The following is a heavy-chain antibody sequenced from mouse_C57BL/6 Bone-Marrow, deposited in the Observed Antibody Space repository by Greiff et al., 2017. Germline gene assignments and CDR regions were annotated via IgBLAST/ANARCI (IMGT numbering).Heavy chain of an antibody. V-gene: IGHV1-64*01. D-gene: IGHD2-4*01. CDR1: GYTFTSYW. CDR3: ARGLRSLAY. CDR2: IPPNSGGT. Sequence: VQLQQPGAELVKPGASVKLSCKASGYTFTSYWMHWVKQRPGQGLEWIGMIPPNSGGTNYNEKFKSKSTLTVDKSSSTAYMQLSSLTSEDSAVYYGARGLRSLAYWGQGTLVTVSA. J-gene: IGHJ3*01.